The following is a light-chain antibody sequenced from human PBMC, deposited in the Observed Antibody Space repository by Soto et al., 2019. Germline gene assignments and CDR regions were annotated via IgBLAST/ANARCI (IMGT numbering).Light chain of an antibody. V-gene: IGKV3-15*01. CDR3: QQYNTWRT. J-gene: IGKJ1*01. CDR1: QSISSN. CDR2: GAS. Sequence: EIFMTQSPAALSVSPGERATLSCRASQSISSNLAWFQQKPGQAPRLLIYGASTRAAGIPARFSGSGSGTEFTLTISSLQSEDFAVYYCQQYNTWRTFGQGTKVDIK.